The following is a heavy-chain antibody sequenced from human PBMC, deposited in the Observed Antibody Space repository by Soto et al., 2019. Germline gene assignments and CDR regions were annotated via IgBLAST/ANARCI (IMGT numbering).Heavy chain of an antibody. CDR1: GFTFSSYG. CDR2: IWYDGSNK. V-gene: IGHV3-33*01. D-gene: IGHD6-13*01. J-gene: IGHJ4*02. Sequence: QVQLVESGGGVVQPGRSLRLSCAASGFTFSSYGMHWVRQAPGKGLEWVAVIWYDGSNKYYADSVKSRFTISRDNSKNTLYLQMNSLRAEHTAVYYCARDSRRIIPFDSWGQGTLVTVSS. CDR3: ARDSRRIIPFDS.